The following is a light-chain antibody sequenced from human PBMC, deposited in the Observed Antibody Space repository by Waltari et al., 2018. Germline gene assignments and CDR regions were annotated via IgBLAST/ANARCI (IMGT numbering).Light chain of an antibody. CDR2: HAS. J-gene: IGKJ1*01. V-gene: IGKV1-12*01. CDR3: QQSGTFPPT. Sequence: DIRMTQSPSSVSASVGDRVTITCRASEDIRTWLAWYQQKPGKAPRLPIYHASGLQSGVPSRFSGSGSGTDFTLTINSLQPEDFATYSCQQSGTFPPTFGPGTKVEI. CDR1: EDIRTW.